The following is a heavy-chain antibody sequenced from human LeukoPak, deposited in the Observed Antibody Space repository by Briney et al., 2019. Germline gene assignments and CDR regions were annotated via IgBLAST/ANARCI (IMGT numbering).Heavy chain of an antibody. D-gene: IGHD4-17*01. CDR3: ARVPSGDYGNYYYYGMDV. J-gene: IGHJ6*02. CDR2: IYYSGST. CDR1: GGSISSYY. Sequence: SETLSLTCTVSGGSISSYYWSWTRQPPGKGLEWIGYIYYSGSTNYNPSLKSRVTISVDTSKNQFSLKLSSVTAADTAVYYCARVPSGDYGNYYYYGMDVWGQGTTVTVSS. V-gene: IGHV4-59*01.